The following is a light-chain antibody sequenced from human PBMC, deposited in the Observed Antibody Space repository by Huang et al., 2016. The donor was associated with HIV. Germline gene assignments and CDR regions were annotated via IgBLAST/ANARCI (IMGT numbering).Light chain of an antibody. CDR1: QNVGSN. CDR3: QQFNNWPYT. V-gene: IGKV3-15*01. CDR2: GAS. Sequence: EIVMTQSSATLSVSPGERATLACRASQNVGSNLAWYQQKPGQAPRLLIYGASTRATGIPARLSGSGSGTDFTLTINSLQSEDFAVYFCQQFNNWPYTFGQGTKLEI. J-gene: IGKJ2*01.